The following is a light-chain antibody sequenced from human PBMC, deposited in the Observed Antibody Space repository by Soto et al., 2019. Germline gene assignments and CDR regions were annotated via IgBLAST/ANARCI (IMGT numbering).Light chain of an antibody. V-gene: IGKV3-20*01. CDR1: QSVSSY. CDR2: GAS. Sequence: EIVMTQSPATLSVSPGERATLSCRASQSVSSYLAWYQQKPGQAPRLLVYGASSRATGIPDRFSGSGSGTDFTLTISRLEPEDFAVYYCQQYATSPLTFGGGTSVEIK. CDR3: QQYATSPLT. J-gene: IGKJ4*01.